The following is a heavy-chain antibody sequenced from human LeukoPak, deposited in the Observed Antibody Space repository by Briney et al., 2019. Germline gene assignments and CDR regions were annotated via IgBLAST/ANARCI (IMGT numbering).Heavy chain of an antibody. D-gene: IGHD6-19*01. V-gene: IGHV3-23*01. CDR2: ISGSGGST. J-gene: IGHJ4*02. CDR3: AKDRYSSGWYSY. Sequence: TGGSLRLSCAASGFTFSSYAMSWVRQAPGKGLEWVSAISGSGGSTYYADSVKGRFTISRDNSKNTLYLQMNSRRAEDTAVYYCAKDRYSSGWYSYWGQGTLVTVSS. CDR1: GFTFSSYA.